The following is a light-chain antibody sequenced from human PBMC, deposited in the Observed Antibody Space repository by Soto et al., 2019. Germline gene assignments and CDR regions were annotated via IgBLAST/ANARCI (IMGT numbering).Light chain of an antibody. CDR3: QQLNRYPYT. J-gene: IGKJ2*01. CDR2: AAS. Sequence: DIQLTQSPSFLSASVGDRVTITCRASQGISSYLAWYQQKPGKAPNLLIYAASTLQSGVPSRFSGSGSGTEFTLTISSLQPEDFATYYCQQLNRYPYTFGQGTKLDIK. CDR1: QGISSY. V-gene: IGKV1-9*01.